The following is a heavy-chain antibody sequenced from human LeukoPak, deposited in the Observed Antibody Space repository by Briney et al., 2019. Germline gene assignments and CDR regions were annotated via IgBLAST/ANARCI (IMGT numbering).Heavy chain of an antibody. CDR1: GGTFSSYA. D-gene: IGHD2-15*01. CDR2: IIPIFGTA. V-gene: IGHV1-69*05. CDR3: ARKGYCSGSSCYSDDAFDI. J-gene: IGHJ3*02. Sequence: SVKVSCKASGGTFSSYAISWVRQAPGQGLEWMGRIIPIFGTANYAQKFQGRVTITTDESTSTAYMELSSLRSEDTAVYYCARKGYCSGSSCYSDDAFDIWGQGTMVTVSS.